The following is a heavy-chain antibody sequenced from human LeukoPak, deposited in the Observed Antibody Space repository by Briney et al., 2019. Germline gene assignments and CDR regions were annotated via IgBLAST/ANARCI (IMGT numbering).Heavy chain of an antibody. CDR1: GGSISSYY. J-gene: IGHJ6*03. Sequence: SETLSLTCTVSGGSISSYYWSWIRQPPGKGLEWIGYIYYSGSTNYNPSLKSRVTISVDTSKNQFSLKLSSVTAADTAVYYCARDLAEDSSSWYSIYYYYYYMDVWGKGTTVTVSS. CDR3: ARDLAEDSSSWYSIYYYYYYMDV. CDR2: IYYSGST. V-gene: IGHV4-59*01. D-gene: IGHD6-13*01.